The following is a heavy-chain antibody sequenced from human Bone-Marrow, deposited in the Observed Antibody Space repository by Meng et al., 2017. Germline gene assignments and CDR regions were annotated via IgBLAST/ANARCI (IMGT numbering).Heavy chain of an antibody. CDR3: ARGVVRNWNYLP. Sequence: QVQLQESGPGLVKPSETLSLTGTVSGGSISSYYWSWIRQPPGKGLEWIGYIYYSGSTNYNPSLKSRVTISVDTSKNQFSLKLSSVTAADTAVYYCARGVVRNWNYLPWGQGTLVTVSS. CDR1: GGSISSYY. V-gene: IGHV4-59*12. CDR2: IYYSGST. J-gene: IGHJ5*02. D-gene: IGHD1-7*01.